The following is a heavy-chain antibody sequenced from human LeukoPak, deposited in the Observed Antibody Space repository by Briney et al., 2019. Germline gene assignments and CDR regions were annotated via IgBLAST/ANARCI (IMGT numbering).Heavy chain of an antibody. CDR3: AKDIRWLVAFDY. Sequence: PGGSLRLSCAASGLTFSSYGMHWVRQAPGKGLEWVAVISYDGSNKYYADSVKGRFTISRDNSKNTLYQQMNSLRAEDTAVYYCAKDIRWLVAFDYWGQGTLVTVSS. D-gene: IGHD6-19*01. J-gene: IGHJ4*02. CDR1: GLTFSSYG. V-gene: IGHV3-30*18. CDR2: ISYDGSNK.